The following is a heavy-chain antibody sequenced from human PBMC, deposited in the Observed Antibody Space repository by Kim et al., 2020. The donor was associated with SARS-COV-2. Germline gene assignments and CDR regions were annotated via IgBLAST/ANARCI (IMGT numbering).Heavy chain of an antibody. D-gene: IGHD3-16*02. CDR3: ARGIRLGELSLIEGFDY. Sequence: ASVKVSRKASGYRFTSYGISWVRQAPGQGLEWMGWISTYNGNTNYAQKFQGRVTMTTDTSTSTAYMELRSLRSDDTAVYYCARGIRLGELSLIEGFDYWGQGILVTVSS. V-gene: IGHV1-18*01. CDR2: ISTYNGNT. J-gene: IGHJ4*02. CDR1: GYRFTSYG.